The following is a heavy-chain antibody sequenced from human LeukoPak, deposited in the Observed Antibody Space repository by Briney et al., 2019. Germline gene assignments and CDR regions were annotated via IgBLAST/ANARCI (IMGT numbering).Heavy chain of an antibody. J-gene: IGHJ6*03. CDR1: GGSFSGYY. D-gene: IGHD5-18*01. Sequence: PSETLSLTCAVYGGSFSGYYWSWIRQPPGKGLEWIGEINHSGSTNYNPSLKSRVTISVDTSKNQFSLKLSSVTAADTAVYYCARLAGYSYGYLYYYYYMDVWGKGTTVTVSS. CDR3: ARLAGYSYGYLYYYYYMDV. V-gene: IGHV4-34*01. CDR2: INHSGST.